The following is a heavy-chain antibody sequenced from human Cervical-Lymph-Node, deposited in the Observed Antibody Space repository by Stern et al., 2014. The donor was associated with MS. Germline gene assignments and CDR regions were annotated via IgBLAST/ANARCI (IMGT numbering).Heavy chain of an antibody. CDR2: ISTSRHYI. CDR3: VASNYYDMPFDF. D-gene: IGHD3-22*01. J-gene: IGHJ4*02. Sequence: EVQLVESGGGLVKPGGSLRLSCAASGFTFSSYTMTGVRQAPGKGLEWVSYISTSRHYIYYADSVKGRFAISRDNANDSLYLQMNSLRAEDTAVYYCVASNYYDMPFDFWGQGTLVTVSS. CDR1: GFTFSSYT. V-gene: IGHV3-21*01.